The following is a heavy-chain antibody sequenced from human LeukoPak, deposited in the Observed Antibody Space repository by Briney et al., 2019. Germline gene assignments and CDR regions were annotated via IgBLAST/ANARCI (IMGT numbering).Heavy chain of an antibody. CDR3: AKEKDIVVVPAAFDAFDI. CDR1: GFTFSSYA. Sequence: PGGSLRLYCAASGFTFSSYAMSWVRQAPGKGLEWVSAISGSGGSTYYADSVKGRFTISRDNSKNTLYLQMNSLRAEDTAVYYCAKEKDIVVVPAAFDAFDIWGQGTMVTVSS. V-gene: IGHV3-23*01. CDR2: ISGSGGST. J-gene: IGHJ3*02. D-gene: IGHD2-2*01.